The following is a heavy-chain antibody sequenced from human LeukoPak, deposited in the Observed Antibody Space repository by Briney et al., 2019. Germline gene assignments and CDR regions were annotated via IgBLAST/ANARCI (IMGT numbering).Heavy chain of an antibody. V-gene: IGHV1-24*01. CDR1: GYTFTGYY. D-gene: IGHD3-22*01. CDR2: FDPEDGET. Sequence: GASVKVSCKASGYTFTGYYMHWVRQAPGKGLEWMGGFDPEDGETIYAQKFQGRVTMTEDTSTDTAYMELRSLRSDDTAVYYCARANPAPHDSSGYNFRGYFDYWGQGTRVTVSS. CDR3: ARANPAPHDSSGYNFRGYFDY. J-gene: IGHJ4*02.